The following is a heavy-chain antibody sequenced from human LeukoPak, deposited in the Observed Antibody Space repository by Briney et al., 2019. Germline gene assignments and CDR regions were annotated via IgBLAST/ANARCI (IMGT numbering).Heavy chain of an antibody. CDR1: GFTFSSYA. CDR3: AKDRAGYSSSWSPGWYFDL. D-gene: IGHD6-13*01. Sequence: GGSLRLSCAASGFTFSSYAMGWVRQAPGKGLEWVSAITASGGNTYYADSVKGRFTISRDNSKNTLYLQVNSLRAEDTAVYYCAKDRAGYSSSWSPGWYFDLWGRGTLVTVSS. CDR2: ITASGGNT. J-gene: IGHJ2*01. V-gene: IGHV3-23*01.